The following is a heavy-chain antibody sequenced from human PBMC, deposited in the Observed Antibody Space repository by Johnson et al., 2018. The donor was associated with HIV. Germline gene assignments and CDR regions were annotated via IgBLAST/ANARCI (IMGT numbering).Heavy chain of an antibody. CDR2: ISYDGSNK. D-gene: IGHD1-26*01. J-gene: IGHJ3*02. Sequence: VQLVESGGGVVQPGRSLRLSCAASGFTFSSYGMHWVRQAPGKGLEWVAVISYDGSNKYYADSVKGRFTISRDNSKNTLYLQMNSLRAEDTAVYYCAKVEELQADYDAFDIWGQGTMVTVSS. V-gene: IGHV3-30*18. CDR3: AKVEELQADYDAFDI. CDR1: GFTFSSYG.